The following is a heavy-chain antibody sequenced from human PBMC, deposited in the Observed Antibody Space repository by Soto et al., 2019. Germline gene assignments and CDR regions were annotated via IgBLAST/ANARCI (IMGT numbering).Heavy chain of an antibody. CDR3: ARGVPFGHYSMDV. V-gene: IGHV4-34*01. Sequence: SETLSLTCAVYDGSFTGFHWTWIRRPPGKGLEWIGEIKHSGSTNYNPSLTRRVTISVDTSKNQFSLKLNSVTAADTAVYYCARGVPFGHYSMDVWGHGTMVNVSS. D-gene: IGHD3-3*01. CDR1: DGSFTGFH. J-gene: IGHJ6*02. CDR2: IKHSGST.